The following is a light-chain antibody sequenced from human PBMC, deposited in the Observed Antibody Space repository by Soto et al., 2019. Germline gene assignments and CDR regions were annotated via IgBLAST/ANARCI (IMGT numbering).Light chain of an antibody. CDR1: SSDVGSYNY. J-gene: IGLJ1*01. CDR3: SSYAGSNNKV. CDR2: EVT. Sequence: QSALTQPPSASGSPGQAVTISCTGTSSDVGSYNYVSWYQQHPGKAPKLMIYEVTKRPSGVPDRFSGSKSGNTASLTVSGLQADDEADYYCSSYAGSNNKVFGTGTKVPVL. V-gene: IGLV2-8*01.